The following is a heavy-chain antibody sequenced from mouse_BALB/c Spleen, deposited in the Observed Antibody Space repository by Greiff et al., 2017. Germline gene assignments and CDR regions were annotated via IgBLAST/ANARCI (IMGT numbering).Heavy chain of an antibody. CDR2: ISDGGSYT. V-gene: IGHV5-4*02. CDR3: ARDGSTATFDY. J-gene: IGHJ2*01. Sequence: EVMLVESGGGLVKPGGSLKLSCAASGFTFSDYYMYWVRQTPEKRLEWVATISDGGSYTYYPDSVKGRFTISRDNAKNNLYLQMSSLKSEDTAMYYCARDGSTATFDYWGQGTTLTVSS. D-gene: IGHD1-2*01. CDR1: GFTFSDYY.